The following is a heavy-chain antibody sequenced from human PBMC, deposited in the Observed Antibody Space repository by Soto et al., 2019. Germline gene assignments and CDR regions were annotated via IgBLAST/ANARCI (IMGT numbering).Heavy chain of an antibody. J-gene: IGHJ4*02. CDR1: GFTFSDYG. CDR3: VKPNGWYPDC. V-gene: IGHV3-30*18. CDR2: ISPGGINK. Sequence: QVQLVESGGGVVQPGGSLRLSCAVSGFTFSDYGMHWVRQAPGKGLEWVAVISPGGINKFYPDSLRGRFTISRDNSKNTLYLQMSSLEDEDPAVYSCVKPNGWYPDCWGEGTNVTVSS. D-gene: IGHD6-19*01.